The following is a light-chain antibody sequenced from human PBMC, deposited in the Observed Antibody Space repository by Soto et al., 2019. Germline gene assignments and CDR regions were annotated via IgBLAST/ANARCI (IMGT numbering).Light chain of an antibody. V-gene: IGKV3-20*01. CDR3: QQYGRSPST. CDR2: GAS. Sequence: EIVLTQSPGTLSLSPGERATLSCRASQSVISNYLAWYQQKPGQAPRVLIYGASSRSAGIPDRFSGSGSGTDFTLTISRLEPEDSAVYYCQQYGRSPSTFGQGTKVDIK. J-gene: IGKJ1*01. CDR1: QSVISNY.